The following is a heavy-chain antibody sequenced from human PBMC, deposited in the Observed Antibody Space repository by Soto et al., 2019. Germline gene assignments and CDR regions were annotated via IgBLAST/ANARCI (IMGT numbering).Heavy chain of an antibody. CDR1: GFTVGNNY. Sequence: GGSLSLSCAASGFTVGNNYMSWVRQAPGKGLEWVSLIYSSGSPFYADSVKGRFIISRDSSKNTLYLQMSSLRAEDTAVYYCAGHSHKDYWGQGALVTVSS. J-gene: IGHJ4*02. CDR2: IYSSGSP. V-gene: IGHV3-66*04. CDR3: AGHSHKDY.